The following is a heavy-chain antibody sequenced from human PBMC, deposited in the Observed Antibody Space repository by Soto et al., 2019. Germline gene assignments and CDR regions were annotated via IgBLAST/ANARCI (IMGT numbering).Heavy chain of an antibody. CDR1: GFTFSSYG. D-gene: IGHD3-22*01. CDR2: ISYDGSNK. V-gene: IGHV3-30*18. CDR3: AKDHHYYDSSGCFDY. J-gene: IGHJ4*02. Sequence: GGSLRLSCAASGFTFSSYGMHWVRQAPGKGLEWVAVISYDGSNKYYADSVKGRFTISRDNSKNTLYLQMNSLRAEDTAVYYCAKDHHYYDSSGCFDYWGQGTLVTVSS.